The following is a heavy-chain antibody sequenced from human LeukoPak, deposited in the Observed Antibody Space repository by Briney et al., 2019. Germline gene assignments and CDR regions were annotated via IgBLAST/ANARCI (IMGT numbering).Heavy chain of an antibody. Sequence: ASVKVSCKASGYTFTGYYMHWVRQAPGQGLEWMGWINPNSGGTNYAQKFQGRVTMTRDTSISTAYMELSRLRSDDTAVYYCAKDSAIFGVVRRAAFDIWGQGTMVTVSS. J-gene: IGHJ3*02. V-gene: IGHV1-2*02. CDR3: AKDSAIFGVVRRAAFDI. CDR1: GYTFTGYY. D-gene: IGHD3-3*01. CDR2: INPNSGGT.